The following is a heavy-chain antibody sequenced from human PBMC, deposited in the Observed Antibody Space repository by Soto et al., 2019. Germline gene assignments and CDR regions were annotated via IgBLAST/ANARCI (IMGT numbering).Heavy chain of an antibody. D-gene: IGHD6-13*01. Sequence: PGGSLRLSCAASGFTFSSYGMHWVRQAPGKGLEWVAVISYDGSNKYYADSVKGRFTISRDNSKNTLYLQMNSLRAEDTAVYYCAKDGAAAGINPIDYWGQGTLVTVSS. CDR2: ISYDGSNK. V-gene: IGHV3-30*18. CDR1: GFTFSSYG. J-gene: IGHJ4*02. CDR3: AKDGAAAGINPIDY.